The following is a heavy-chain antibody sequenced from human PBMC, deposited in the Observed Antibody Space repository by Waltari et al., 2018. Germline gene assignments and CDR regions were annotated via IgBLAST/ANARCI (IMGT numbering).Heavy chain of an antibody. D-gene: IGHD6-13*01. CDR2: ISPNSGGT. CDR3: ARTAAAGTTYYFDY. V-gene: IGHV1-2*02. J-gene: IGHJ4*02. CDR1: GYTFTGYY. Sequence: QVQLVQSGAEVKKPGASVKVSCKASGYTFTGYYMHWVRQAPGQGLEWMGGISPNSGGTNYAQKFKGRVTMTRDTSISTAYMELSRLRSDDTAVYYCARTAAAGTTYYFDYWGQGTLVTVSS.